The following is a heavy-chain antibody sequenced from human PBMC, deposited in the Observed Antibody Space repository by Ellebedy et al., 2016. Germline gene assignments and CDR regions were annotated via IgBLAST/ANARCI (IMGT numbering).Heavy chain of an antibody. CDR3: ARGASSAYQD. CDR2: ISDDASKI. CDR1: GFLFSDFS. J-gene: IGHJ4*02. V-gene: IGHV3-48*04. Sequence: GESLKISXSASGFLFSDFSMNWVRQAPGRGLEWISYISDDASKIYYGDSVKGRFTISRDNAKNSLNLQMNSLRVDDTAVYYCARGASSAYQDWGKGTLVIVSS.